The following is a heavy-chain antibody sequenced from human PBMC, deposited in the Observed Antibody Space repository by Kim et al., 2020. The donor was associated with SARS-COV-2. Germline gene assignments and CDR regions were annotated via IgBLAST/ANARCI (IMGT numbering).Heavy chain of an antibody. D-gene: IGHD3-22*01. CDR2: IIPIFGTA. CDR3: ASNYDSSGYYYNWFDP. Sequence: SVKVSCKASGGTFSSYAISWVRQAPGQGLEWMGGIIPIFGTANYAQKFQGRVTITADESTSTAYMELSSLRSEDTAVYYCASNYDSSGYYYNWFDPWGQGTLVTVSS. J-gene: IGHJ5*02. CDR1: GGTFSSYA. V-gene: IGHV1-69*13.